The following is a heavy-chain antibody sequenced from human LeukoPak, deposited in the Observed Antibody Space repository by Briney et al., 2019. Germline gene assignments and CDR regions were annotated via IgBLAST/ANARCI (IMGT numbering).Heavy chain of an antibody. CDR1: GYTFTSYG. CDR3: ARGRGSGSHYYYYYMDV. V-gene: IGHV1-18*01. J-gene: IGHJ6*03. D-gene: IGHD1-26*01. Sequence: ASVKVSCKASGYTFTSYGISWVRQAPGQGLEWMGWISAYNGNTNYAQKLQGRVTMTTDTSTSTAYMELRSLRSDDTAVYYCARGRGSGSHYYYYYMDVWGKGTTVTVSS. CDR2: ISAYNGNT.